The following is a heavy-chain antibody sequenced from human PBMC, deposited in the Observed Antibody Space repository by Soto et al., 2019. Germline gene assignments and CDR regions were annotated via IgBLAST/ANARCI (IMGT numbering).Heavy chain of an antibody. J-gene: IGHJ4*02. CDR1: GYTFTSYD. CDR3: ARGPRLRCSSTSCYALDY. V-gene: IGHV1-8*01. D-gene: IGHD2-2*01. Sequence: ASVKVSCKASGYTFTSYDINSVRQATRQGLEWMGWMNPNSGNTGYAQKFQGRVTMTRNTSISTAYMELSSLRSEDTAVYYCARGPRLRCSSTSCYALDYWGQGTLVTVS. CDR2: MNPNSGNT.